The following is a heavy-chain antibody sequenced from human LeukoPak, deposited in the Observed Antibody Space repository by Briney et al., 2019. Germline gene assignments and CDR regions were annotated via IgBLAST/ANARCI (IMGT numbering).Heavy chain of an antibody. V-gene: IGHV3-74*01. J-gene: IGHJ4*02. CDR2: IKSDGSST. D-gene: IGHD1-26*01. Sequence: GGSLRPSCAASGFTFSRYWMHWARQAPGKGLVWVSCIKSDGSSTSIADSAKGRFTISRDNAKNTVYLQMNSLRAEDTAVYYCVRGNRSYNFDYWGQGTLVTVSS. CDR3: VRGNRSYNFDY. CDR1: GFTFSRYW.